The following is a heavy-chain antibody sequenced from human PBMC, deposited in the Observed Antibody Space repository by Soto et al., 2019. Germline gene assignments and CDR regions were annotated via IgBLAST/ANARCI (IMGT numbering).Heavy chain of an antibody. CDR2: IMPIFGTA. D-gene: IGHD5-12*01. CDR3: AGGRFRGYDRYYWFDP. Sequence: QVQLVQSGAEVKKPGSSVKVSCKASGGTFSSYAISWVRQAPGQGLEWMGGIMPIFGTANYAQKLHGRVTITEDESTTTAYIGLCSPRSEDTAVYYCAGGRFRGYDRYYWFDPCGHGTLVVVAS. J-gene: IGHJ5*02. V-gene: IGHV1-69*19. CDR1: GGTFSSYA.